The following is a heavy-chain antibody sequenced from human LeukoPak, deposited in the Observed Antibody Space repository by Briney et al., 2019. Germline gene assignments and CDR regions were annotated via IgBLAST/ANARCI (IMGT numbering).Heavy chain of an antibody. V-gene: IGHV3-30*02. CDR3: ARVMNVVVPAARPYYYMDV. Sequence: GGPLRLSCAASGFTFSSYGMHWVRQAPGKGLEGGAFIRYDGSNKYYADLVRGRFTIYRYNANNTLYLQMNSLRAENTAVYYCARVMNVVVPAARPYYYMDVWGKETTVTVSS. D-gene: IGHD2-2*01. J-gene: IGHJ6*03. CDR1: GFTFSSYG. CDR2: IRYDGSNK.